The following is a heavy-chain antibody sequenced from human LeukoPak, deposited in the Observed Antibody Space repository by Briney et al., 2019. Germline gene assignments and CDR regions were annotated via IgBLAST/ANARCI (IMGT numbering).Heavy chain of an antibody. CDR1: GGSFSGYY. CDR2: FNHSGNT. V-gene: IGHV4-34*01. D-gene: IGHD6-6*01. J-gene: IGHJ4*02. CDR3: ASPLGSIAALGY. Sequence: PSETLSLTCAVYGGSFSGYYWNWIRQPPGKGLESIGEFNHSGNTNYNPSLKSRVTISVDTSKNQFSLKLSSVTAADTAVYYCASPLGSIAALGYWGQGTLVTVSS.